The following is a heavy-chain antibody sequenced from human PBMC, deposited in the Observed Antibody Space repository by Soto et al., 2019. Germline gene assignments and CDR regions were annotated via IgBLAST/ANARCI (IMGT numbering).Heavy chain of an antibody. V-gene: IGHV3-23*01. CDR2: ISGSGGST. Sequence: PGGSLRLSCAASGFTFSSYAMSWVRQAPGEGLEWVSAISGSGGSTYYADSVKGRFTISRDNSKNTLYLQMNSLRAEDTAVYYCAKDITIFGVVTYYFDYWGQGTLVTVSS. D-gene: IGHD3-3*01. CDR3: AKDITIFGVVTYYFDY. J-gene: IGHJ4*02. CDR1: GFTFSSYA.